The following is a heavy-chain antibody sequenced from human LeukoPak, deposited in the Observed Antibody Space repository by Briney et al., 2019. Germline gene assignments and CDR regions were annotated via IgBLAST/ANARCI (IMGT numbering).Heavy chain of an antibody. CDR1: GGTFSSYT. J-gene: IGHJ4*02. D-gene: IGHD2-21*01. CDR3: ARGISNLPYCGGDCYPDY. CDR2: IIPILGIA. V-gene: IGHV1-69*02. Sequence: SVKVSCKASGGTFSSYTISWVRQAPGQGLEWRGRIIPILGIANYAQKFQGRVTITADKSTSTAYMELSSLRSDDTAVYYCARGISNLPYCGGDCYPDYGGQGTRVTVSS.